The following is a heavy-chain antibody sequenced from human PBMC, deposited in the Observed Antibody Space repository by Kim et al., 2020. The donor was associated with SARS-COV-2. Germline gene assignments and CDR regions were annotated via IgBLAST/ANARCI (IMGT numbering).Heavy chain of an antibody. CDR1: GFSLSTSGVG. J-gene: IGHJ5*02. CDR2: IYWDDDK. D-gene: IGHD6-13*01. V-gene: IGHV2-5*02. Sequence: SGPTLVKPTQTLTLTCTFSGFSLSTSGVGVGWIRQPPGKALEWLALIYWDDDKRYSPSLKSRLTITKDTSKNQVVLTMTNMDPVDTATYYCALTTEEQPPNWFDPWGQGTLVTVSS. CDR3: ALTTEEQPPNWFDP.